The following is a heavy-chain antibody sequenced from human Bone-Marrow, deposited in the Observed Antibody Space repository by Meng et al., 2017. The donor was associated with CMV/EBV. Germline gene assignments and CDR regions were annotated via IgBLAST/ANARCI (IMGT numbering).Heavy chain of an antibody. CDR2: IIPIFGTA. V-gene: IGHV1-69*05. D-gene: IGHD2-21*01. Sequence: SVKVSCKASGGTFSSYAISWVRQAPGQGLEWMGGIIPIFGTANYAQKFQGRVTITRNTSISTAYMELSSLRSEDTAVYYCARGIRLFAQANWFDPWGQGTLVTLL. CDR1: GGTFSSYA. J-gene: IGHJ5*02. CDR3: ARGIRLFAQANWFDP.